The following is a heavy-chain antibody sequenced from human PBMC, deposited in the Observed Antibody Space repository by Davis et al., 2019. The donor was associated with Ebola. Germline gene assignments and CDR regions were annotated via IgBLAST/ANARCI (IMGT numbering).Heavy chain of an antibody. CDR2: IKEDGSEK. Sequence: GESLKISCAASGFTFRSYWMSWVRQAPGKGLEWVAKIKEDGSEKLEVDSVKGRFTISRDNAKDSLYLQMNSLRAEDTAVYYCAGGSRNMDVWGQGTTVTVSS. CDR3: AGGSRNMDV. V-gene: IGHV3-7*03. CDR1: GFTFRSYW. J-gene: IGHJ6*02.